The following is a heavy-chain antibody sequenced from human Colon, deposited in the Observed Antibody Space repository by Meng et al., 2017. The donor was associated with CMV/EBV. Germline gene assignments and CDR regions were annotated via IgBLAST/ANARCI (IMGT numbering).Heavy chain of an antibody. Sequence: QVQAVQLGAEVKEPGASVKVSCKASGYTFTNYGISWVRQAPGQGLEWMGWISAYTGDTYYAQKFQGRVTMTTDTSTSTAYMELRSLRSDDTAVYYCVRESQSGSYIYLQHWGQGTLVTVSS. CDR2: ISAYTGDT. V-gene: IGHV1-18*01. D-gene: IGHD1-26*01. J-gene: IGHJ1*01. CDR1: GYTFTNYG. CDR3: VRESQSGSYIYLQH.